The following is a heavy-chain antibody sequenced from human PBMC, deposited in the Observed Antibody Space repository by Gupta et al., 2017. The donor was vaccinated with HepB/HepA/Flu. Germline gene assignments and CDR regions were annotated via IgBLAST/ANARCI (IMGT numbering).Heavy chain of an antibody. Sequence: QVQLVQSGADVKKPGDSVKVSCKASGYTFTAHFIHWVRQAPGQGLEWMGWINPKSGATNYAQKFQGRLTMTGDTSINTAYLELSSLTSDDTAVYYCGAWAGYFDSWSDPLDYWGQGALVTVSS. CDR2: INPKSGAT. CDR3: GAWAGYFDSWSDPLDY. CDR1: GYTFTAHF. D-gene: IGHD3-3*01. J-gene: IGHJ4*02. V-gene: IGHV1-2*02.